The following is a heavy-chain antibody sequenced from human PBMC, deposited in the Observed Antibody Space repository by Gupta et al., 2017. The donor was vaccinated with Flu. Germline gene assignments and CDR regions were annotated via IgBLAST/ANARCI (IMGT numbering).Heavy chain of an antibody. CDR2: ITWRSGIV. J-gene: IGHJ6*03. Sequence: EVQLVESGGGLVQTGRSLRLSCVAPGFNFDDYAMRWVRQAPGKGLEWVSGITWRSGIVTYADSVKGRFTIARDNAKKSLYLQMNSLRVEDTAVYYCAKDGVSYKSDYFYVDVWGKGTTVTVSS. V-gene: IGHV3-9*01. CDR1: GFNFDDYA. D-gene: IGHD5-24*01. CDR3: AKDGVSYKSDYFYVDV.